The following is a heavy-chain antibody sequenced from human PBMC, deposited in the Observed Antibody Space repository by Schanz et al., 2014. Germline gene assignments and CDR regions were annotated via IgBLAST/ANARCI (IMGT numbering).Heavy chain of an antibody. J-gene: IGHJ4*02. CDR3: ARDGDFDY. Sequence: VQLLQSGGALVQPGGSLRLSCSASGFTFSTYAMSWVRQAPGKGPEWVSSLTGSGGGTYYADSVRGRFTISRDNSKNTLFLQMSSLRAEDTADYYCARDGDFDYWGQGPLVTVSS. CDR2: LTGSGGGT. CDR1: GFTFSTYA. V-gene: IGHV3-23*01.